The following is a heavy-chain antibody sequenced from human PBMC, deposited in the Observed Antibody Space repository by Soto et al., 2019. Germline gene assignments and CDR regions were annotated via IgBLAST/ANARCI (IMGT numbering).Heavy chain of an antibody. D-gene: IGHD6-19*01. CDR2: INEDGSKK. Sequence: GGSLRLSCAVSGFTVSAKWMSWVRQAPGKGLEWLANINEDGSKKFYVDSVKGRFTISKDNAKNSLSLQLGSLRADDTAVYYCAREMHLGSGWGDIDIWGRGTMVTGSS. CDR1: GFTVSAKW. J-gene: IGHJ4*02. V-gene: IGHV3-7*03. CDR3: AREMHLGSGWGDIDI.